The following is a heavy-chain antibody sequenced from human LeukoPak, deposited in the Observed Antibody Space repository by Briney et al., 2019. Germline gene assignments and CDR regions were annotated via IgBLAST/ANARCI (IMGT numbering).Heavy chain of an antibody. CDR2: INHSGST. CDR1: GGSFSGYY. CDR3: ARGRPGYNYYDSSGYTYWFDP. J-gene: IGHJ5*02. Sequence: SETLSLTCAVYGGSFSGYYWSWIRQPPGKGLEWIGEINHSGSTNYNLSLKSRVTISVDKSKNQFSLKLSSATATDTAVYYCARGRPGYNYYDSSGYTYWFDPWGQGTLVTVSS. V-gene: IGHV4-34*01. D-gene: IGHD3-22*01.